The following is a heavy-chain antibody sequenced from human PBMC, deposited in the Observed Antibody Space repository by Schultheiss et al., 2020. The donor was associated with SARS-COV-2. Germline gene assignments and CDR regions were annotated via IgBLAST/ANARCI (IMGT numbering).Heavy chain of an antibody. V-gene: IGHV4-34*01. Sequence: SETLSLTCAVYGGSFSGYYWSWIRQPQGKGLEWIGEIYHSGSTNYNPSRKSRVTISVDKSKNQFSLKLSSVTAADTAVYYCARGGYPFYYWGQGTLVTVSS. CDR1: GGSFSGYY. J-gene: IGHJ4*02. CDR3: ARGGYPFYY. CDR2: IYHSGST. D-gene: IGHD5-18*01.